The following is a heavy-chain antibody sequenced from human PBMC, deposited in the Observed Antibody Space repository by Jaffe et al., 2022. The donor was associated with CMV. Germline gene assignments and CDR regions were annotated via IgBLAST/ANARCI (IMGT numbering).Heavy chain of an antibody. Sequence: EVQLVESGGVVVQPGGSLRLSCAASGFTFDDYTMHWVRQAPGKGLEWVSLISWDGGSTYYADSVKGRFTISRDNSKNSLYLQMNSLRTEDTALYYCAKDLNYYGSGEWGYFDYWGQGTLVTVSS. D-gene: IGHD3-10*01. J-gene: IGHJ4*02. CDR1: GFTFDDYT. CDR3: AKDLNYYGSGEWGYFDY. V-gene: IGHV3-43*01. CDR2: ISWDGGST.